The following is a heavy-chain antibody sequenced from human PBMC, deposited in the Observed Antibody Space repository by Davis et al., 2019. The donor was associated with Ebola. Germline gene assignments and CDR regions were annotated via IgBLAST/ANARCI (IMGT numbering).Heavy chain of an antibody. CDR2: IYSGGST. CDR1: GFTVSSNY. V-gene: IGHV3-66*01. CDR3: AREGSSYSGSYQYYYNGMDV. Sequence: GESLKISCAASGFTVSSNYMSWVRQAPGKGLEWVSVIYSGGSTYYADSVKGRFTISRDNSKNTLYLQMNSLRAEDTAVYYCAREGSSYSGSYQYYYNGMDVWGQGTTVTVSS. J-gene: IGHJ6*02. D-gene: IGHD1-26*01.